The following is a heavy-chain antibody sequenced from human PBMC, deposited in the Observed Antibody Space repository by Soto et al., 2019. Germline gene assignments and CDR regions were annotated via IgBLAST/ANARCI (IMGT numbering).Heavy chain of an antibody. CDR2: IWYDGSNK. J-gene: IGHJ4*02. V-gene: IGHV3-33*01. D-gene: IGHD2-15*01. Sequence: QVQLVESGGGVVQPGRSLRLSCAASGFTFSSYGIHWVRQAPGKGLAWVAVIWYDGSNKYYADSVKGRFTISRDNSKNMLYPQMNSLRAEDRAVYYCAREATRAYDYWGQGTLVTVSS. CDR1: GFTFSSYG. CDR3: AREATRAYDY.